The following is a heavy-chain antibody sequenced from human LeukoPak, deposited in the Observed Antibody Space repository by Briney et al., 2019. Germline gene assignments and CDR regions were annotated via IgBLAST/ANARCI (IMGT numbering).Heavy chain of an antibody. D-gene: IGHD6-13*01. CDR3: ARSIPYGTTWYGRSDY. CDR1: GVPFSSNS. Sequence: GGSLRLSCAASGVPFSSNSMTWVRQAPGKGLEWVAYIKPDGTTKFYVDSVKGRFTISRDNALNSLYLQMNSLRAEDTAIYYCARSIPYGTTWYGRSDYWGQGTLVTVSS. J-gene: IGHJ4*02. CDR2: IKPDGTTK. V-gene: IGHV3-7*03.